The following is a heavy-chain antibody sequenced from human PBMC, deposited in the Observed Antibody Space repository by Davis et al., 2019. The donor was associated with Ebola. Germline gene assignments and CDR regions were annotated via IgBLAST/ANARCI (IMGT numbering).Heavy chain of an antibody. CDR3: ARLRYCSSTSCYTPVYYYGMDV. CDR2: INAGNGNT. V-gene: IGHV1-3*01. CDR1: GYTFTSYA. J-gene: IGHJ6*02. D-gene: IGHD2-2*02. Sequence: ASVKVSCKASGYTFTSYAMHWVRQAPGQRLEWMGWINAGNGNTKYSQKFQGRVTITRDTSASTAYMELSSLRSEDTAVYYCARLRYCSSTSCYTPVYYYGMDVWGQGTTVTVSS.